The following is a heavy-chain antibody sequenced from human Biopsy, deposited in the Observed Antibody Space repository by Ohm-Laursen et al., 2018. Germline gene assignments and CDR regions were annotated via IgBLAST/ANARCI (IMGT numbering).Heavy chain of an antibody. CDR3: TRAEAGSGSLLYFDY. Sequence: GSLRLSCAASEFIFSRFWMYWVRQAPGKGLVWVSRINSDGSGTNYADAVKGRFTISRDNAKNTVFLQMNSLRAEDTAVYYCTRAEAGSGSLLYFDYWGQGTLVTVSS. J-gene: IGHJ4*02. V-gene: IGHV3-74*01. CDR2: INSDGSGT. D-gene: IGHD3-10*01. CDR1: EFIFSRFW.